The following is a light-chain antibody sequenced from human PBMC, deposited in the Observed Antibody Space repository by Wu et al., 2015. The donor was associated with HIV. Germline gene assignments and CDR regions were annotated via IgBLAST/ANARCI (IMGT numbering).Light chain of an antibody. J-gene: IGKJ1*01. CDR2: DAS. CDR1: QGISSA. CDR3: QQFNNYPRT. V-gene: IGKV1D-13*01. Sequence: ASXGDRVTITXRASQGISSALAWYQQKPGKAPKLLIYDASSLESGVPSRFSGSGSGTDFTLTISSLQPEDFATYYCQQFNNYPRTFGQGTKVEIK.